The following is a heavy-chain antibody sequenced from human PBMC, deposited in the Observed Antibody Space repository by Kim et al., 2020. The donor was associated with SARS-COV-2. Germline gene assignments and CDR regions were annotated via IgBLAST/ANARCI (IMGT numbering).Heavy chain of an antibody. CDR3: AREIVSYYGMDV. J-gene: IGHJ6*02. V-gene: IGHV3-30*01. CDR2: K. Sequence: KYYADSVQGRVTISRDNSTNTLYLEMNSLRAEDTAVYYCAREIVSYYGMDVWGQGTTVTVSS. D-gene: IGHD1-26*01.